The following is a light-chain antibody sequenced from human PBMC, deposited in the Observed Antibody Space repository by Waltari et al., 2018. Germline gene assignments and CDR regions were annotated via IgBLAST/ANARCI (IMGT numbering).Light chain of an antibody. J-gene: IGLJ2*01. CDR3: QSYDRSLSVV. V-gene: IGLV1-40*01. CDR1: GPNIRAGYD. Sequence: QSALTQPPSVSGAPGPRVTISCPGSGPNIRAGYDVHWYQQFPGTAPKLLLYGNNNRPSGVPDRFSASKTGTSASLAITGLQAEDEADYYCQSYDRSLSVVFGGGTKLTVL. CDR2: GNN.